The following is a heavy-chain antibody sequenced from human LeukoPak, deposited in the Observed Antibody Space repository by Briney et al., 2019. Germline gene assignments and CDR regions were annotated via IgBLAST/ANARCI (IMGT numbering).Heavy chain of an antibody. CDR1: GGTFSSYA. Sequence: SVKVSCKASGGTFSSYAISWVRQAPGQGLEWMEGIIPIFGTANYAQKFQGRVTITADESTSTAYMELSSLRSEDTAVYYCARDFSRVVPAAPTEYYYYGMDVWGQGTTVTVSS. CDR3: ARDFSRVVPAAPTEYYYYGMDV. D-gene: IGHD2-2*01. CDR2: IIPIFGTA. J-gene: IGHJ6*02. V-gene: IGHV1-69*13.